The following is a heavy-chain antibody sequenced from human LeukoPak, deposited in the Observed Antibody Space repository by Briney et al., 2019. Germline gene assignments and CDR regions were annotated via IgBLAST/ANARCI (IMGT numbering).Heavy chain of an antibody. V-gene: IGHV1-69*05. CDR1: GGTFSSYA. CDR3: ARPRYSSSWVPFDY. CDR2: IIPIFGTA. J-gene: IGHJ4*02. Sequence: SVKVSCKASGGTFSSYAISWVRQAPGQGLEWMGAIIPIFGTANYAQKFQGRVTITTDESTSTAYMELSSLRSEDTAVYYCARPRYSSSWVPFDYWGQGTLVTVSS. D-gene: IGHD6-13*01.